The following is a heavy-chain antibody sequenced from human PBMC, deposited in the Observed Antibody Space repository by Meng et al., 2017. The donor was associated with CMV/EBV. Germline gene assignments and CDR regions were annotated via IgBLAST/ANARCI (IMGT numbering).Heavy chain of an antibody. CDR3: ASPLNLHRGAFDI. CDR2: INPGGGST. D-gene: IGHD3-10*01. CDR1: GYTFTSYY. V-gene: IGHV1-46*01. J-gene: IGHJ3*02. Sequence: ASVKVSCKASGYTFTSYYMHWVRQAPGQGLEWMGIINPGGGSTSYAQKFQGRVTMTRDTSTSTVYMELSSLRSEDTAVYYCASPLNLHRGAFDIWGQGTMVTVSS.